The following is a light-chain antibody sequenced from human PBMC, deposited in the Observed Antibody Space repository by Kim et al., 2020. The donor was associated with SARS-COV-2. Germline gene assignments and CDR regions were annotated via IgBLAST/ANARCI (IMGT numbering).Light chain of an antibody. CDR3: QQSYITPLT. Sequence: ASVGDRITITCRASQSIRNYLNWYQHKPGKAPKVLIYAASSLQSGVPSRFSGSGSGTDFTLTISSLQPEDFVTYYCQQSYITPLTFGGGTKVDIK. CDR2: AAS. CDR1: QSIRNY. V-gene: IGKV1-39*01. J-gene: IGKJ4*01.